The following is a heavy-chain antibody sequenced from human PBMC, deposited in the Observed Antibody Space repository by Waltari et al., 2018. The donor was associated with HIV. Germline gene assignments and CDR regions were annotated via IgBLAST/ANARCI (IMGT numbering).Heavy chain of an antibody. Sequence: QAQLAQSGAEVKKPGASVTFSCKASGYPCTSYGLIWVRQAPGQGLEWLGWISAYNGNTNYAQKLQGRVTMTTDTSTSTAYMELRSLRSDDTAVYYCARVGCSSASCYSGWFDPWGQGTLVTVSS. J-gene: IGHJ5*02. CDR1: GYPCTSYG. D-gene: IGHD2-2*01. CDR3: ARVGCSSASCYSGWFDP. V-gene: IGHV1-18*01. CDR2: ISAYNGNT.